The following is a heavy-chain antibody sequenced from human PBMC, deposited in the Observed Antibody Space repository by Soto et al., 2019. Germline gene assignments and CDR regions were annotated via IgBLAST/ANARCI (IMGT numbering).Heavy chain of an antibody. V-gene: IGHV3-33*01. J-gene: IGHJ4*02. Sequence: QVQLVESGGGVVQPGRSLRLSCAASEFTFSLFAMNWVRQAPGKGLEWVAVIWKDGSYKYYADSVKGRFTISRDNSKNTLYLQMNNLRAEDTALYYCARDTRRDGYQTGGFDHWGQGTLVTVSS. D-gene: IGHD7-27*01. CDR3: ARDTRRDGYQTGGFDH. CDR1: EFTFSLFA. CDR2: IWKDGSYK.